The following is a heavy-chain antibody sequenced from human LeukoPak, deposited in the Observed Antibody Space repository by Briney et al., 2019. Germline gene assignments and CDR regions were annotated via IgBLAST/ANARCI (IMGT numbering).Heavy chain of an antibody. CDR3: ARGSGYSSSWYLPD. CDR1: GFTFSSYW. CDR2: IKSDGSST. Sequence: AGGSLRLSCAASGFTFSSYWMHWVRQAPGKGLVWVSRIKSDGSSTSYADSVKGRFTISRDNAKNTLYLQMSSLRAEDTAVYYCARGSGYSSSWYLPDWGQGTLVTVSS. D-gene: IGHD6-13*01. J-gene: IGHJ4*02. V-gene: IGHV3-74*01.